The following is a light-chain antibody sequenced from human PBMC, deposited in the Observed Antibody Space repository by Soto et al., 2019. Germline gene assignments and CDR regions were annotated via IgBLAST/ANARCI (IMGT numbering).Light chain of an antibody. Sequence: DIQMTQSPSSLSASVGDRVTITCQASQDISNYLNWYQQKPGKAPKLLIYDASNLETGVPSRFSGSGSGTDFTFTISSLQAEDIATYYCQQYDNLLPTFGPGTKVDIK. V-gene: IGKV1-33*01. J-gene: IGKJ3*01. CDR3: QQYDNLLPT. CDR2: DAS. CDR1: QDISNY.